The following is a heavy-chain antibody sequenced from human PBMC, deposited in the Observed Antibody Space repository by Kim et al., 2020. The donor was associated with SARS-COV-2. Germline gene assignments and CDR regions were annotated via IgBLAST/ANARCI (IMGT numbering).Heavy chain of an antibody. Sequence: YADSVKGRFTISRDNSKNTLYLQMNSLRAEDTAVYYCARAFSRGRYYFDYWGQGTLVTVSS. CDR3: ARAFSRGRYYFDY. V-gene: IGHV3-33*01. D-gene: IGHD3-3*01. J-gene: IGHJ4*02.